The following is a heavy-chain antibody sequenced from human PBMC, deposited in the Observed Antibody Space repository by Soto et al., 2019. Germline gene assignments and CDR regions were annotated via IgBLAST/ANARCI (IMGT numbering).Heavy chain of an antibody. CDR3: ARQLAYCGGDCYTEPIDY. CDR1: GYTFVAYY. V-gene: IGHV1-2*02. J-gene: IGHJ4*02. CDR2: INPKTGDT. Sequence: GASVKVSCKASGYTFVAYYVFWVRQAPGHGLEWMGWINPKTGDTNYAQNFQGRVTMTRDTFISTAYMELSRLTSDDTALYYCARQLAYCGGDCYTEPIDYWGQGTPVTVSS. D-gene: IGHD2-21*02.